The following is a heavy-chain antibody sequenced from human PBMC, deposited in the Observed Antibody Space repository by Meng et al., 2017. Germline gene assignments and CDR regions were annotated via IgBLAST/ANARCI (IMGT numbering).Heavy chain of an antibody. D-gene: IGHD1-26*01. V-gene: IGHV3-21*01. J-gene: IGHJ6*02. CDR1: GFTFSSYA. Sequence: GGSLRLSCAASGFTFSSYAMSWVRQAPGKGLEGVSSISSSSSYIYSADSVKGRFTISRDNAKNSLYLQMNSLRAEDTAVYYCARPLIVGATNWNGFYYYYGMDVWGQGTTVTVSS. CDR3: ARPLIVGATNWNGFYYYYGMDV. CDR2: ISSSSSYI.